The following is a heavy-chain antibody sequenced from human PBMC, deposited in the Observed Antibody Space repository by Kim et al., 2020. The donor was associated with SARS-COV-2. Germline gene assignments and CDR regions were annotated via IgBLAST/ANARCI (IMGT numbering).Heavy chain of an antibody. Sequence: GGSLRLSCAASGFTFSSYGMHWVRQAPGKGLEWVAVISYDGSNKYYADSVKGRFTISRDNSKNTLYLQMNSLRAEDTAVYYCEGVAVARYGMDVWGQGTTVTVSS. D-gene: IGHD6-19*01. CDR3: EGVAVARYGMDV. V-gene: IGHV3-30*03. J-gene: IGHJ6*02. CDR2: ISYDGSNK. CDR1: GFTFSSYG.